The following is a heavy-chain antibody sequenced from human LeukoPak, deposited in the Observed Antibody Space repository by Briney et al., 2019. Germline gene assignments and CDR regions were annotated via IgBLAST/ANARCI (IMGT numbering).Heavy chain of an antibody. CDR3: ARGHCSSTSCYDY. D-gene: IGHD2-2*01. CDR2: ISSTGSYI. CDR1: GFTFSGYS. J-gene: IGHJ4*02. V-gene: IGHV3-21*01. Sequence: GGSLRLSCVVSGFTFSGYSMNWVRQAPGNGLEWVSSISSTGSYIYYADSVKGRFTISRDNAKNSLYLQMNSLRAEDTAVYYCARGHCSSTSCYDYWGQGTLVTVSS.